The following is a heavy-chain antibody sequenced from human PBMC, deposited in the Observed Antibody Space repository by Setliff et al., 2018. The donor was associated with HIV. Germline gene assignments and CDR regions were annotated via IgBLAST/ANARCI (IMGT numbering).Heavy chain of an antibody. Sequence: SETLSLTCAVYGGSFSGYYWSWIRQPPGKGLEWIGEINHSGSTNYNPSLKSRVTISVDTSKNQFSLKLSSVTAADTAVYYCARFPLPHKNAFDIWGQGTMVTVSS. V-gene: IGHV4-34*01. CDR2: INHSGST. D-gene: IGHD1-26*01. J-gene: IGHJ3*02. CDR3: ARFPLPHKNAFDI. CDR1: GGSFSGYY.